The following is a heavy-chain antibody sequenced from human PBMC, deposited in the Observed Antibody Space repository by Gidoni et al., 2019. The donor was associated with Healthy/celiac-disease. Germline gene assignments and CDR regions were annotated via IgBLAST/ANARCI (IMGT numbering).Heavy chain of an antibody. V-gene: IGHV3-15*01. CDR3: TTVRVVLESRRWFDP. CDR1: GFTFSTAW. J-gene: IGHJ5*02. D-gene: IGHD2-8*02. Sequence: EVQLVESGGGLVKPGGSLRLSCAASGFTFSTAWMSWVRQAPGKGLLWVGRIKSKTDGGTTDYAAPVKGRFTISRNDSKNTLYLQMNSLKTEDTAVYYCTTVRVVLESRRWFDPWGQGTLVTVSS. CDR2: IKSKTDGGTT.